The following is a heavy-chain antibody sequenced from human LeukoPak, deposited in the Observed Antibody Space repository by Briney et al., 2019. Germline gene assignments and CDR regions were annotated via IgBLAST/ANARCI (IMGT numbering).Heavy chain of an antibody. CDR3: ARQYYSSGSFDY. CDR1: GYSFITSG. Sequence: GESLKISCQASGYSFITSGIGWVRQMPGKGLEWMGVIYPRDSDARYSPSFQGQVTISVDKSINTAYLQWSSLKASDTAIYYCARQYYSSGSFDYWGQGTLVTAAS. V-gene: IGHV5-51*01. CDR2: IYPRDSDA. D-gene: IGHD6-19*01. J-gene: IGHJ4*02.